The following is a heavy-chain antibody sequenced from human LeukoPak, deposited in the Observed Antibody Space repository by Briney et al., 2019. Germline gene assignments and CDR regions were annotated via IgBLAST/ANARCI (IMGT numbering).Heavy chain of an antibody. CDR2: IIPIFGTA. CDR1: GGTFSSYA. J-gene: IGHJ4*02. V-gene: IGHV1-69*13. Sequence: ASVKVSCKAAGGTFSSYAISWMRQAPGHGLEWLGGIIPIFGTANTAQKFQGRVTITAAESTTTAYMALSSRRSEATAVDYCSRDVYQYYFDYWGQGTLVTVSS. D-gene: IGHD5/OR15-5a*01. CDR3: SRDVYQYYFDY.